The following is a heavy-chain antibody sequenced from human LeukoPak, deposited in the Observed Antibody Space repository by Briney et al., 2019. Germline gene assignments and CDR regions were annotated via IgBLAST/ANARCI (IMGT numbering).Heavy chain of an antibody. CDR1: AFTFSDYY. CDR2: IASSGSTT. V-gene: IGHV3-11*01. Sequence: GGSLRLSCAASAFTFSDYYMSGSRQTPGKGLEGFSYIASSGSTTDYHADSVKGRFTISRDNAKNSLTLQMNSLRAEDTAIYYCARVRMGSGEFLWGQGTLVTVTS. J-gene: IGHJ4*02. CDR3: ARVRMGSGEFL. D-gene: IGHD3-10*01.